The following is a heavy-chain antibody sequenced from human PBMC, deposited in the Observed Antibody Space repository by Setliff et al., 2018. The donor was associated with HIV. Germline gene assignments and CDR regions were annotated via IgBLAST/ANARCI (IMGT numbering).Heavy chain of an antibody. D-gene: IGHD4-17*01. J-gene: IGHJ4*02. Sequence: ASVKVSCKASGYSFTAYHMHWVRQAPGQGLEWMGWINPNSGGTNYAQKFQGRVTMTRDTSIITAYMELSSLTSADTAVYYCARDTVKATFSDYWGQGTLVTVFS. CDR1: GYSFTAYH. CDR3: ARDTVKATFSDY. V-gene: IGHV1-2*02. CDR2: INPNSGGT.